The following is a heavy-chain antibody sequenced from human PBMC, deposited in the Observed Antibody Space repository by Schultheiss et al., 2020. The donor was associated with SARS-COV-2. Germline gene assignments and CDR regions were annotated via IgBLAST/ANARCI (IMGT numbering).Heavy chain of an antibody. Sequence: ASVKVSCKASGYTFTSYDINWVRQATGQGLEWMGWMNPNSGNTGYAQKFQGRVTMTTDTSTSTAYMELRSLRSDDTAVYYCARADSLGIAAAGWGQGTLVTVSS. D-gene: IGHD6-13*01. CDR3: ARADSLGIAAAG. CDR1: GYTFTSYD. J-gene: IGHJ4*02. V-gene: IGHV1-8*01. CDR2: MNPNSGNT.